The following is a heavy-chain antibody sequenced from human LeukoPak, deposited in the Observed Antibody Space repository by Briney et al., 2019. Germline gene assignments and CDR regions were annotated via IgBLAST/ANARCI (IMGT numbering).Heavy chain of an antibody. Sequence: GASVKVSCKASGYTFTSYGISWVRQAPGQGLEWMGWNSAYNGNTNYAQKLQGRGTMTTDTSTSTAYMELRSLRSNDTAVYYCAREGRERYFDWLFRSDAFDIWGQGTMVTVSS. J-gene: IGHJ3*02. D-gene: IGHD3-9*01. CDR1: GYTFTSYG. CDR3: AREGRERYFDWLFRSDAFDI. CDR2: NSAYNGNT. V-gene: IGHV1-18*01.